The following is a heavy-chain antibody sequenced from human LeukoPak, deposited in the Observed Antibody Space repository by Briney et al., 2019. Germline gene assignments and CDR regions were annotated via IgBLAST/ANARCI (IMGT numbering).Heavy chain of an antibody. V-gene: IGHV4-4*02. Sequence: SETLSLTCAVSGGSISSSNWWSWVRQPPGKGLEWIGEIYHSGSTNYNPSLKSRVTISVDKSKNQFSLKLSSVTAADTAMYYCARGYYYDSSGLSYAFDIWGQGTMVTVSS. CDR3: ARGYYYDSSGLSYAFDI. D-gene: IGHD3-22*01. J-gene: IGHJ3*02. CDR2: IYHSGST. CDR1: GGSISSSNW.